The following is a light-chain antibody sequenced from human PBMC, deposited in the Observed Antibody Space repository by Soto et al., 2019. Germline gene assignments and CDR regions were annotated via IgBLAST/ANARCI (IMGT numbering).Light chain of an antibody. V-gene: IGLV3-1*01. CDR1: KLGDKY. J-gene: IGLJ1*01. Sequence: SSELTQPPSVSVSPGQTASITCSGDKLGDKYACWYQQKPGQSPVLVIYQDSKRPSGIPERFSGSNSGNTATLTISGTQAMDEADYYCQAWDSSKGNVFGTGTKLTVL. CDR2: QDS. CDR3: QAWDSSKGNV.